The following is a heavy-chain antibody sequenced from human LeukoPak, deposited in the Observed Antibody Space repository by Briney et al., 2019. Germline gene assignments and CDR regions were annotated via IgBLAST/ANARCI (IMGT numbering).Heavy chain of an antibody. V-gene: IGHV3-30*18. Sequence: GSLRLSCAASGFTFSSYGMHWVRQAPGKGLEWVAVISYDGSNKYYADSVKGRFTISRDNSKNTLYLQMNSLRAEDTAVYYCAKDGSQLSGMDVWGQGTTVTVSS. CDR3: AKDGSQLSGMDV. CDR2: ISYDGSNK. D-gene: IGHD2-2*01. CDR1: GFTFSSYG. J-gene: IGHJ6*02.